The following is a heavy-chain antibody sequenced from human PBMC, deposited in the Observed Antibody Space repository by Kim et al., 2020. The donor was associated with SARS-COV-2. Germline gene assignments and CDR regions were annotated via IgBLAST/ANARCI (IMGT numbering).Heavy chain of an antibody. Sequence: GGSLRLSCAASGFTFGDYAMHWVRQAPGKGLEWVSGISWNSGSIGYADSVKGRFTISRDNAKNSLYLQMNSLRAEDTALYYCAKDSMTTVNYYFDYWGQGTLVTVSS. J-gene: IGHJ4*02. CDR1: GFTFGDYA. V-gene: IGHV3-9*01. D-gene: IGHD4-17*01. CDR2: ISWNSGSI. CDR3: AKDSMTTVNYYFDY.